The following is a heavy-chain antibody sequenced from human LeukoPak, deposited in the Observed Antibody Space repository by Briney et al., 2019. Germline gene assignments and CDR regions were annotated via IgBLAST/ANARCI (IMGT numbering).Heavy chain of an antibody. D-gene: IGHD6-13*01. CDR1: GFTFSSYA. V-gene: IGHV3-23*01. Sequence: GGSLRLSCAASGFTFSSYAMSWVRQAPGKGLEWVSAISGSGGSTYYADSVKGRFTISRDNSKNTLYLQMNSLRAEDTAMYYCAKDQGTAYSSSWLASDYWGQGTLVTVSS. J-gene: IGHJ4*02. CDR3: AKDQGTAYSSSWLASDY. CDR2: ISGSGGST.